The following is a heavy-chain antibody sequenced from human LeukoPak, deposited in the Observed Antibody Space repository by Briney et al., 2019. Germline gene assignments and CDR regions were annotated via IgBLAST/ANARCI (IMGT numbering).Heavy chain of an antibody. J-gene: IGHJ5*02. D-gene: IGHD3-16*01. V-gene: IGHV4-59*01. Sequence: SSETLSLTCTVSGGSISSYYWSWIRQPPGKGLEWIGYIYYSGSTNYNPSLKSRVPISVDTSKNQFSLKLSSVTAADTAIYYCARESGSYLWRSWLNPWGQGTLVTVSS. CDR3: ARESGSYLWRSWLNP. CDR1: GGSISSYY. CDR2: IYYSGST.